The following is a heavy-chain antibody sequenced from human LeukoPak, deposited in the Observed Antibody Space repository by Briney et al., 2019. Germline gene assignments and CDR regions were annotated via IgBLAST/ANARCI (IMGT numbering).Heavy chain of an antibody. CDR1: GGTFSSYT. CDR2: IIPIFGTA. V-gene: IGHV1-69*05. J-gene: IGHJ3*02. CDR3: ARGALGRAVAGADGFDI. Sequence: SVKVSCKASGGTFSSYTISWVRQAPGQGLEWMGGIIPIFGTANYAQKFQGRVTITTDESTSTAYMELSSLRSEDTAVYYCARGALGRAVAGADGFDIWGQGTLVTVSS. D-gene: IGHD6-19*01.